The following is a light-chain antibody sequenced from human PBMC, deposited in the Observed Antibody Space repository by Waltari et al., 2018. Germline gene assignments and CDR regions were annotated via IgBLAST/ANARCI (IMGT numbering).Light chain of an antibody. V-gene: IGLV1-51*02. Sequence: QSVLTQPPSVSAAPGQKVTIPCPGSRSNIGNNYVSWYQQLPGTAPKLLIYENNKRPSGIPDRFSGSKSGTSATLGITGLQTGDEADYYCGTWDSSLSAGVFGTGTKVTVL. J-gene: IGLJ1*01. CDR3: GTWDSSLSAGV. CDR1: RSNIGNNY. CDR2: ENN.